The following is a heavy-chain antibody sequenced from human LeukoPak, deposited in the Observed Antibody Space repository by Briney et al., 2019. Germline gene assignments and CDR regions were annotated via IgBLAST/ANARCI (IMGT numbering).Heavy chain of an antibody. CDR1: GYTLTELS. J-gene: IGHJ4*02. Sequence: ASVKVSCKVSGYTLTELSMHWVRQAPGKGLEWMGGFDPEDGETIYAQKFQGRVTMTEGTSTDTAYMELSSLRSEDTAVYYCATAALGDYVPLGYWGQGTLVTVSS. CDR2: FDPEDGET. CDR3: ATAALGDYVPLGY. D-gene: IGHD4-17*01. V-gene: IGHV1-24*01.